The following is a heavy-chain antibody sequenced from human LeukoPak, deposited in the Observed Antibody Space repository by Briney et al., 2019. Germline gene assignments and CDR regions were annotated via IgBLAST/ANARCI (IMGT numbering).Heavy chain of an antibody. CDR2: IYWNDDK. V-gene: IGHV2-5*01. CDR1: GFSLGTSGVG. J-gene: IGHJ3*02. Sequence: ESGPTLVNPTPTLPLTCTFSGFSLGTSGVGVGWIRQPPGKALEWLALIYWNDDKRYSPSLKSRLTITKDTSKNQVVLTITNMDPVDTATYYCAHSGTVTTPHDAFDIWGQGAMVTVSS. CDR3: AHSGTVTTPHDAFDI. D-gene: IGHD4-17*01.